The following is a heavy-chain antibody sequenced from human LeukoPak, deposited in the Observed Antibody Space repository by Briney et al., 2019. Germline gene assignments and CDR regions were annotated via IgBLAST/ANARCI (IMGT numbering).Heavy chain of an antibody. J-gene: IGHJ1*01. V-gene: IGHV4-39*07. CDR3: ASYGDYGEYFQH. CDR2: IYYSGST. Sequence: PSETLSLTCTVSGGSISSSSYYWGWIRQPPGKGLEWIGSIYYSGSTYYNPSLKSRVTISVDTSKNQFSLKLSSVTAADTAVYYCASYGDYGEYFQHWGQGTLVTVSS. D-gene: IGHD4-17*01. CDR1: GGSISSSSYY.